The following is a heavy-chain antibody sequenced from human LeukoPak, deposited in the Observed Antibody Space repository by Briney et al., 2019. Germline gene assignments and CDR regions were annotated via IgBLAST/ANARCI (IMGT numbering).Heavy chain of an antibody. Sequence: PGGSLRLSCAASGFTFSSYGMTWVRQAPGKGLEWVSYISSSSSTIYYADSVKGRFTISRDNAKNSLYLQMNSLRAEDTAVYYCAREGGYNLYYFDYWGQGTLVTVSS. CDR3: AREGGYNLYYFDY. J-gene: IGHJ4*02. CDR1: GFTFSSYG. D-gene: IGHD5-24*01. CDR2: ISSSSSTI. V-gene: IGHV3-48*01.